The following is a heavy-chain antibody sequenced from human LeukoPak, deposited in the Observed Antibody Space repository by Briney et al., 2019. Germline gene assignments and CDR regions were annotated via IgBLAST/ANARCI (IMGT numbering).Heavy chain of an antibody. J-gene: IGHJ4*02. V-gene: IGHV1-18*01. CDR1: GYTFTSYG. CDR3: ARPRGFYYYGPGSYPFDY. Sequence: ASVKVSCKASGYTFTSYGISWVRQAPGQGLEWMGWISAYNGNTNYAQKLQGRVTMTTDTSTSTAYMELRSLRSDDTAVYYCARPRGFYYYGPGSYPFDYWGQGTLVTVSS. CDR2: ISAYNGNT. D-gene: IGHD3-10*01.